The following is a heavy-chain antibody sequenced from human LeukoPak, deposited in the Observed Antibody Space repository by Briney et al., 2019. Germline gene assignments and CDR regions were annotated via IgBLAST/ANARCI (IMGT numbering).Heavy chain of an antibody. Sequence: GGSLRLSCAASGFTFSVYWMSWVRQVPGKGLEWVANINQDGSEICYVDSVKGRFTSSRDNAKNSVHLQMNSLRAEDTAVYYCARPLGYCSGGSCFPFDNWGQGTLVTVSS. J-gene: IGHJ4*02. CDR3: ARPLGYCSGGSCFPFDN. CDR1: GFTFSVYW. V-gene: IGHV3-7*01. CDR2: INQDGSEI. D-gene: IGHD2-15*01.